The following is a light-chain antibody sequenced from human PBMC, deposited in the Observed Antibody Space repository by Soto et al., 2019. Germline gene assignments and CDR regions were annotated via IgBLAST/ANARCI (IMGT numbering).Light chain of an antibody. CDR1: QSVSSSY. CDR3: QQYGSSPLSIRTYT. V-gene: IGKV3-20*01. CDR2: GAS. Sequence: EIVLTQSPGTLSLSPGERATLSCRASQSVSSSYLAWYQQKPGQAPRLLIYGASSRATGIPDRFSGSGSGTDFTLTISILEPEDIAGYYCQQYGSSPLSIRTYTFSQRNKLEIK. J-gene: IGKJ2*01.